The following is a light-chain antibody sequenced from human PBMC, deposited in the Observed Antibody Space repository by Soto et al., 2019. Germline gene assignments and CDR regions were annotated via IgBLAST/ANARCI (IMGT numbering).Light chain of an antibody. J-gene: IGKJ1*01. CDR2: GAS. Sequence: EIVLTQSPGTLSLSPGERATLSCSSSQSVSSSYLAWYQQKPGQAPRLLIYGASSRATGIPDRFSASGSATDFTLTITRLEPEDCAVYYCQQHGSSPRTFGQGTKV. V-gene: IGKV3-20*01. CDR3: QQHGSSPRT. CDR1: QSVSSSY.